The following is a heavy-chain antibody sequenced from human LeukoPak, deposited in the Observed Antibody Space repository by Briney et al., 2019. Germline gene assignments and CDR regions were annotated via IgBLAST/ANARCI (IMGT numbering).Heavy chain of an antibody. J-gene: IGHJ5*02. V-gene: IGHV1-24*01. Sequence: ASVKVSCEVSGYTLTELSMHWVRQAPGKGLEWMGGFDPEDGETIYAQKFQGRVTMTEDTSTDTAYMELSSLRSEDTAVYYCATETTMVRGDTNWFDPWGQGTLVTVSS. CDR3: ATETTMVRGDTNWFDP. CDR1: GYTLTELS. D-gene: IGHD3-10*01. CDR2: FDPEDGET.